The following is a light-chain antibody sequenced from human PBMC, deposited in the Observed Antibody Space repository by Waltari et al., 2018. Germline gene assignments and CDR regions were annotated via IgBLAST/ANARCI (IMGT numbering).Light chain of an antibody. Sequence: VMTQSPDSLAVSLGERATINCKSSQIVFWDSNKKYYFAWYQQKPGQPPKLLISWATTRESGVPDRFSGSGSGTDFTLTISSLQAEDVAVYYCQQYYSTPVTFGQGTKVEIK. CDR2: WAT. CDR1: QIVFWDSNKKYY. V-gene: IGKV4-1*01. J-gene: IGKJ1*01. CDR3: QQYYSTPVT.